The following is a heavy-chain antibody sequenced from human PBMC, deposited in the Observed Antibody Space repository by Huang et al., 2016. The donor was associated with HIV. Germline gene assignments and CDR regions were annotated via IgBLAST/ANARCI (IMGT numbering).Heavy chain of an antibody. Sequence: EVQLVESGGGLVKPGGSLRLSCAASGFTFSSYSMNWVRQAPGKGLEWVSSISSSSGYIYYADSVKGRFTISRDNAKNSLYLQMNSLRAEDTAVYYCARAVPTPNRFGVGGFDYWGQGTLVTVSS. CDR3: ARAVPTPNRFGVGGFDY. CDR1: GFTFSSYS. J-gene: IGHJ4*02. V-gene: IGHV3-21*01. CDR2: ISSSSGYI. D-gene: IGHD3-3*01.